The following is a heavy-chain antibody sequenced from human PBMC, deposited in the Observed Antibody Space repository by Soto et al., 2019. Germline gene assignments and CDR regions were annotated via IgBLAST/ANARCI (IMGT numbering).Heavy chain of an antibody. CDR3: ARSRSYYVEDFQK. CDR1: DDSISTEGYY. D-gene: IGHD1-26*01. V-gene: IGHV4-31*03. Sequence: TLSLTCSVSDDSISTEGYYWSWIRQHPGKGLEWIGYIYYSGLTSYNPSLKSRVTISRATSKNQFYLKLSSVTAADTAVYYCARSRSYYVEDFQKWGQGTLVTVS. J-gene: IGHJ1*01. CDR2: IYYSGLT.